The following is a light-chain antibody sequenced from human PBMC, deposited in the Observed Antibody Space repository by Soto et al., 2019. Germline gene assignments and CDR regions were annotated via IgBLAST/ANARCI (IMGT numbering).Light chain of an antibody. CDR1: QSVLFSSNNKNY. CDR3: QQYYSTPPYT. J-gene: IGKJ2*01. Sequence: IVMTQSPDSLAVSLGERATINCKSSQSVLFSSNNKNYLAWYRQKPGQPPKLLIYWASIRESGVPDRISVSGSGTDFTLTISSLQAEDVAVYYCQQYYSTPPYTFGQGTKLEIK. CDR2: WAS. V-gene: IGKV4-1*01.